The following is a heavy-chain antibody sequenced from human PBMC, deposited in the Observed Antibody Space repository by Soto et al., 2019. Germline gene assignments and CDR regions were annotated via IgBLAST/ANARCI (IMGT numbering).Heavy chain of an antibody. CDR3: TQLGAFDV. Sequence: EVQLVESGGALIQPGGSLILSCAASGFTVSNNYISSVRQAPGKGLEWVSLMYSGGSTHYANSVKGRFTISRDGSKNTVYLQMKSLRAEDTAVYYCTQLGAFDVWGQGTMVTVSS. J-gene: IGHJ3*01. D-gene: IGHD3-16*01. CDR1: GFTVSNNY. CDR2: MYSGGST. V-gene: IGHV3-53*01.